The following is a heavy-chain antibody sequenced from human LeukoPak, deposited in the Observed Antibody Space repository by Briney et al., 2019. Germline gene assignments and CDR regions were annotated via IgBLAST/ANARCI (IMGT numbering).Heavy chain of an antibody. CDR2: IYNDGSK. V-gene: IGHV3-53*01. CDR3: ARNILFAFDI. D-gene: IGHD2/OR15-2a*01. CDR1: GLTVSSSY. Sequence: GGSLRLSCAASGLTVSSSYMSWVRQAPGKGLGWVSIIYNDGSKYYADSMKGRFTISRDNSKNTMYLQVNSLRAEDTAMYYCARNILFAFDIWGQGTMVTVSS. J-gene: IGHJ3*02.